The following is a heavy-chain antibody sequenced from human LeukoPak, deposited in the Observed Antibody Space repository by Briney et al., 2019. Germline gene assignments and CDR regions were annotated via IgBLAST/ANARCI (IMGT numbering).Heavy chain of an antibody. CDR2: ISAYNGNT. Sequence: VASVKVSCKASGYTFTSYGISWVRQAPGQGLEWMGWISAYNGNTNYAQKLQGRVTMTTDTSTSTAYMELRSLRSDDTGVYYCAREGPAGYSSGWPDAFDIWGQGTMVTVSS. D-gene: IGHD6-19*01. V-gene: IGHV1-18*01. J-gene: IGHJ3*02. CDR1: GYTFTSYG. CDR3: AREGPAGYSSGWPDAFDI.